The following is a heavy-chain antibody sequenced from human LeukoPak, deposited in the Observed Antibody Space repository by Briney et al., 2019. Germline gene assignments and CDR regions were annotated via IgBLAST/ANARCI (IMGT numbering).Heavy chain of an antibody. V-gene: IGHV3-23*01. CDR2: TNSGGSST. Sequence: GGSLRLSCATSGFPFSDFSMTWVRQAPGKGLEWISTTNSGGSSTDYAESVKGRFTISRDNSKNTLYLQMSSLRVEDTAMYYCAKQSYARTLGEGGPGTLVTVSS. CDR3: AKQSYARTLGE. CDR1: GFPFSDFS. D-gene: IGHD2-8*01. J-gene: IGHJ4*02.